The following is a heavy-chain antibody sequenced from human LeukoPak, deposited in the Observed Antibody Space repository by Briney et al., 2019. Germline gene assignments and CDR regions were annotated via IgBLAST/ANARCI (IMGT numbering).Heavy chain of an antibody. Sequence: SETLSLTCAVYGGSFSVYYWSWIRQPPGKGLEWIGEINHSGSTNYNPSLKSRVTISVDTSKNQFSLKLSSVTAADTAVYYCARGVATLYYFDYWGQGTLVTVSS. V-gene: IGHV4-34*01. CDR3: ARGVATLYYFDY. CDR2: INHSGST. D-gene: IGHD5-12*01. J-gene: IGHJ4*02. CDR1: GGSFSVYY.